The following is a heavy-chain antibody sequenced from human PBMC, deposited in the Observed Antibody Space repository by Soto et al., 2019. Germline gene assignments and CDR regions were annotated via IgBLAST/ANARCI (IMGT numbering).Heavy chain of an antibody. V-gene: IGHV4-59*01. CDR1: GGCMSQYI. D-gene: IGHD3-10*01. CDR2: MYYLGST. J-gene: IGHJ4*02. Sequence: SETLSLTCSVSGGCMSQYIWSCIRQSKGKGLEWIGSMYYLGSTDYNPSLKSRVTISVDTSKRQFSLRLTSVTAADTAVYYCARDGYDGSGSPYPAYWGPGTQVTVSS. CDR3: ARDGYDGSGSPYPAY.